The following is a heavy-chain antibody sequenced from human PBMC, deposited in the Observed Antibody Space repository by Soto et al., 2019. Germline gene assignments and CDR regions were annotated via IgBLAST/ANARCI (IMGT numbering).Heavy chain of an antibody. V-gene: IGHV4-30-4*01. Sequence: PSETLSLTCTVSGGSISSGDYYWSWFRQPPGKGLEWIGYNYYSGNTYYNPSLKSRVIISVDTSKNQFSLNLSSVTAAGTAVYYCARGGYSNYVYYYAMDVWGQGTTVTVSS. CDR2: NYYSGNT. CDR1: GGSISSGDYY. D-gene: IGHD4-4*01. CDR3: ARGGYSNYVYYYAMDV. J-gene: IGHJ6*02.